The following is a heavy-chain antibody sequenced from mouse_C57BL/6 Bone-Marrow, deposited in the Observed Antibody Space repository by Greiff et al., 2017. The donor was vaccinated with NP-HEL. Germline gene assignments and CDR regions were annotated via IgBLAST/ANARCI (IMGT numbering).Heavy chain of an antibody. J-gene: IGHJ2*01. V-gene: IGHV5-17*01. CDR2: ISSGSSTI. CDR1: GFTFSDYG. CDR3: ASERGD. Sequence: VQLKESGGGLVKPGGSLKLSCAASGFTFSDYGMHWVRQAPEKGLEWVAYISSGSSTIYYADTVKGRFTISRDNAKNTLFLQMTSLRSEDTAMYYCASERGDWGQGTTLTVSS.